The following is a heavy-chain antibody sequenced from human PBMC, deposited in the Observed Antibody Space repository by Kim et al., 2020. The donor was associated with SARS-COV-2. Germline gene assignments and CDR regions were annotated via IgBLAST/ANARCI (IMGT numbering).Heavy chain of an antibody. CDR2: IKQDGSEK. Sequence: GGSLRLSCAASGFTFSSYWMSWVRQAPGKGLEWVANIKQDGSEKYYVDSVKGRFTISRDNAKNSLYLQMNSLRAEDTAVYYCARDPTLYDYVWGSYRYDYYFDYWGQGTLVTVSS. D-gene: IGHD3-16*02. J-gene: IGHJ4*02. CDR3: ARDPTLYDYVWGSYRYDYYFDY. V-gene: IGHV3-7*01. CDR1: GFTFSSYW.